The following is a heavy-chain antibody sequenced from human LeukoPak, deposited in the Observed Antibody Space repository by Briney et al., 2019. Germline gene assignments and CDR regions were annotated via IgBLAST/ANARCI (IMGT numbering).Heavy chain of an antibody. D-gene: IGHD6-13*01. J-gene: IGHJ6*03. V-gene: IGHV1-69*05. CDR1: GGTFSGYA. CDR3: ARSDETDYRRAAAYYYYMDV. Sequence: ASVKVSCKASGGTFSGYAISWVRQAPGQGLEWMGGIIPIFGTANYAQKFQGRVTITTDESTSTAYMELSSLRSEDTAVYYCARSDETDYRRAAAYYYYMDVWGKGTTVTVSS. CDR2: IIPIFGTA.